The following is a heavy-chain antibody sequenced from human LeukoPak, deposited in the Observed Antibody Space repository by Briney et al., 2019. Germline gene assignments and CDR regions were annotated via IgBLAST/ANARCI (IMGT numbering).Heavy chain of an antibody. CDR1: GGSISNYY. J-gene: IGHJ4*02. CDR3: ARVYDSSRYPYYFDY. D-gene: IGHD3-22*01. Sequence: SETLSLTCTVSGGSISNYYWSWIRQPPGKGLEWIGYIYYSGSTNYNPSLKSRVTISVDTSKNQFSLKLSSVTAADTAVYYCARVYDSSRYPYYFDYWGQGTLVTVSS. V-gene: IGHV4-59*01. CDR2: IYYSGST.